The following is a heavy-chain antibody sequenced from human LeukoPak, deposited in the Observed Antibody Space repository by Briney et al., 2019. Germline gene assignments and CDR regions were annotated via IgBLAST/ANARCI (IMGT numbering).Heavy chain of an antibody. CDR3: ARALPAASHTSFDY. J-gene: IGHJ4*02. CDR1: GFTVSDNY. D-gene: IGHD2-2*01. V-gene: IGHV3-66*01. CDR2: IYSGGTT. Sequence: GGSLRLSCAASGFTVSDNYMSWVRQAPGQGLEWVSIIYSGGTTYYADSVKGRFTISRGISRNMVYLQMNSLRAEDTAVFYCARALPAASHTSFDYWGQGTLVTVSS.